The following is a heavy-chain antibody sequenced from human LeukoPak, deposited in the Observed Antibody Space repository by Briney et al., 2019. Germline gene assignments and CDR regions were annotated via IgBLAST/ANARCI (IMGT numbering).Heavy chain of an antibody. CDR3: AKASKLGDHPNYYYYGMDV. V-gene: IGHV3-23*01. D-gene: IGHD3-16*01. Sequence: GGSLRLSCAASGFTFSSYAMSWVRQAPGKGLEWVSGTSYNGGSRFYADSVKGRFTISRDNSKNMLFLQMNSLRAEDTAVYYCAKASKLGDHPNYYYYGMDVWGQGTTVTVSS. CDR2: TSYNGGSR. CDR1: GFTFSSYA. J-gene: IGHJ6*02.